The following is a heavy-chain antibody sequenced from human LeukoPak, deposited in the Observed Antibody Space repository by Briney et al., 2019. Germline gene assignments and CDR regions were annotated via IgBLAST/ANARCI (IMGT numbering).Heavy chain of an antibody. CDR2: IWYDGSNK. J-gene: IGHJ4*02. D-gene: IGHD6-13*01. CDR3: ARTPSSNWYYFDY. Sequence: QSGRSLRLSCAASGFTFSSYGMHWVRQAPGKGLEWVAVIWYDGSNKYYADSVKGRFTISRDNSKNTLYLQMNSLRAEDTAVYYCARTPSSNWYYFDYWGQGTLVTVSS. CDR1: GFTFSSYG. V-gene: IGHV3-33*01.